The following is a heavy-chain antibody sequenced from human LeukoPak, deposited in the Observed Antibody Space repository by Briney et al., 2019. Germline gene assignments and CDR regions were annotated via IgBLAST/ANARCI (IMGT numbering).Heavy chain of an antibody. J-gene: IGHJ4*02. D-gene: IGHD5-12*01. V-gene: IGHV3-7*01. CDR2: IKQDGSEK. Sequence: PGGSLRLSCAASGFTFSSYWLSWVRQAPGKGLEWVANIKQDGSEKYYVDSVKGRLTISRDNAKNSLYLQMNSLRAEDTAVYYCVRVSWYGYEYYFDYWGQGTLVTVSS. CDR3: VRVSWYGYEYYFDY. CDR1: GFTFSSYW.